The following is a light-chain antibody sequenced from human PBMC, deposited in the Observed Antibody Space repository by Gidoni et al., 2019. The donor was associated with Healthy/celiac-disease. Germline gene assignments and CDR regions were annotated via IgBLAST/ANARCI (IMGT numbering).Light chain of an antibody. CDR3: QQYGSPSIT. CDR1: QSVSSSY. J-gene: IGKJ5*01. Sequence: EIVLTQSPGTPSLSPGERATLSCRASQSVSSSYLAWYQQKPGQAPRLLIYGASSRATGIPDRFSGSGYGTDFTLTISRLEPEDFAVYYCQQYGSPSITFXXXTRLEIK. CDR2: GAS. V-gene: IGKV3-20*01.